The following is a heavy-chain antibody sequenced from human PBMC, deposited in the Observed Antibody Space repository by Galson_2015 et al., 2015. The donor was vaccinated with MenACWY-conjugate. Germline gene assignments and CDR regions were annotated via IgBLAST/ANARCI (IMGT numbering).Heavy chain of an antibody. Sequence: SLRLSCAASGFTISGYWMSWVRQAPGKGLEWVANINQDGREKNYVDTVKGRFTISRDNAKNSLYLEVNSLRAEDTAVYYCARGRITIGPWGPGTLVTVSS. CDR3: ARGRITIGP. CDR2: INQDGREK. CDR1: GFTISGYW. V-gene: IGHV3-7*03. J-gene: IGHJ5*02. D-gene: IGHD3-9*01.